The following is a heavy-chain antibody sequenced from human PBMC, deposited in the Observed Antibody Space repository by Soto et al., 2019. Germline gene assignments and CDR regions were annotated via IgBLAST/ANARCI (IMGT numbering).Heavy chain of an antibody. J-gene: IGHJ3*02. CDR1: GFTFSSYG. D-gene: IGHD6-13*01. V-gene: IGHV3-30*03. CDR3: ARLGSSLRGAFDI. Sequence: GGSLRLSCAASGFTFSSYGMHWVRQAPGKGLEWVAVISNDGSNKYYADSVKGRFTISRDNSKNTLYLQMNSLRAEDTAVYYCARLGSSLRGAFDIWGQGTMVTVS. CDR2: ISNDGSNK.